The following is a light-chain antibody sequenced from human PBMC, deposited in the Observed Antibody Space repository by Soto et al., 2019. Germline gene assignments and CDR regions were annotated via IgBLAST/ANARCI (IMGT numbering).Light chain of an antibody. J-gene: IGLJ2*01. CDR1: SSNIGAGYD. V-gene: IGLV1-40*01. Sequence: QAVVTQPPSVSGAPGQRDTISCTGSSSNIGAGYDVHWYQQLPGTAPKLLIYGNSNRPSGVPDRFSGSKSGTSASLAITGLQAEDEADYYCQSYDSSLSGSVVFGGGTKVTVL. CDR3: QSYDSSLSGSVV. CDR2: GNS.